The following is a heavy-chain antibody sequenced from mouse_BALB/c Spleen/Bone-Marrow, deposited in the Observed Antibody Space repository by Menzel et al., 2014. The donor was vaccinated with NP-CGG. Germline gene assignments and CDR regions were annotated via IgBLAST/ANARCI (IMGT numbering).Heavy chain of an antibody. Sequence: QVQLQQSGAELVTPGASVKLSCKASGYTFTTYWMHWVKQRPGHGLEWIGQVDPSDGYTNYSQMFKGKATLTVDKSSSTAYMQLSSLSSEDSAVYYCARGGDNSACFAYWGQGTLVTVSA. J-gene: IGHJ3*01. CDR2: VDPSDGYT. CDR3: ARGGDNSACFAY. CDR1: GYTFTTYW. D-gene: IGHD1-3*01. V-gene: IGHV1-69*02.